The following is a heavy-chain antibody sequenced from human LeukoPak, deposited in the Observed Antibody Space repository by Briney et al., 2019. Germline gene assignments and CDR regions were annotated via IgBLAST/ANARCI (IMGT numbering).Heavy chain of an antibody. CDR1: GFTFSSYG. Sequence: GGSLRLSCAASGFTFSSYGMHWVRQAPGKGLEWVAVIWYDGSNKYYADSVKGRFTISRDNARNTLYLQMHSLRAEDTAVYYCARDGDATVPYDYWGQGTLVTVSS. D-gene: IGHD4-17*01. CDR2: IWYDGSNK. J-gene: IGHJ4*02. V-gene: IGHV3-33*01. CDR3: ARDGDATVPYDY.